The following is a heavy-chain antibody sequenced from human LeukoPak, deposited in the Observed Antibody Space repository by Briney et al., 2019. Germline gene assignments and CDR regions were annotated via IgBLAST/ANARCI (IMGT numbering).Heavy chain of an antibody. D-gene: IGHD4/OR15-4a*01. J-gene: IGHJ4*02. V-gene: IGHV3-23*01. CDR2: IIGSGET. CDR3: ARDFKCEL. Sequence: GGSLRVSCATSGFTFSTFPMTWVRQAPGKGLEWVSVIIGSGETCYADSVKGRFTISRDNSKNTLYLQMNSLRAEDTAVYYCARDFKCELWGQGTLVTVSS. CDR1: GFTFSTFP.